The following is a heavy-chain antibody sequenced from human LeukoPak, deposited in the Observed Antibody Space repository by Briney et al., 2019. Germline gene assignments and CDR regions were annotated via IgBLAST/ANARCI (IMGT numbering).Heavy chain of an antibody. J-gene: IGHJ4*02. CDR3: AIGPYCSGGSCYPPSY. D-gene: IGHD2-15*01. V-gene: IGHV3-74*01. CDR2: INSDGSST. CDR1: GFSFSTQR. Sequence: GGSLRLSCAASGFSFSTQRMHWVRQAPGKGLVWVSRINSDGSSTSYADSVKGRFTISRDNAKNTLYLQMNSLRAEDTAVYYCAIGPYCSGGSCYPPSYWGQGTLVTVSS.